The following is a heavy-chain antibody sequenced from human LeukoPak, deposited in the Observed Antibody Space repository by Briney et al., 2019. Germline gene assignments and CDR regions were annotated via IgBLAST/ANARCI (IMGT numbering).Heavy chain of an antibody. V-gene: IGHV4-4*09. CDR3: ARRVQLAAAGTYYYYYYMDV. Sequence: SENLSLTCTGSACSISSFYWSWLRQPPGKGLEWIGYIYTSGSTNYNPSLKSRATISVDTSKTQFSLKLSSVTSADTAVYYWARRVQLAAAGTYYYYYYMDVWGKGTTVTVSS. CDR1: ACSISSFY. D-gene: IGHD6-13*01. J-gene: IGHJ6*03. CDR2: IYTSGST.